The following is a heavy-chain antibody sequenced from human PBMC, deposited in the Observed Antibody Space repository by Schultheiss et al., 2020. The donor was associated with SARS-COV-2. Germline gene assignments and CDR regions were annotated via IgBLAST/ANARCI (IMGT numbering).Heavy chain of an antibody. CDR3: ARVNHRGGNWFDP. V-gene: IGHV4-61*01. D-gene: IGHD3-10*01. Sequence: ETLSLTCTVSGGSVSSGSYYWSWIRQPPGKGLEWIGYIYYSGSTNYNPSLKSRVTISVDTSKNQFSLKLSSVTAADTAVYYCARVNHRGGNWFDPWGQGTLVTVSS. CDR1: GGSVSSGSYY. J-gene: IGHJ5*02. CDR2: IYYSGST.